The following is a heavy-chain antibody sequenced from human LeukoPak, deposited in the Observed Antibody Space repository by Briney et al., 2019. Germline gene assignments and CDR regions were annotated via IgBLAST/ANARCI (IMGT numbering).Heavy chain of an antibody. V-gene: IGHV3-23*01. CDR3: AKDPPDNYYDSSGPFDY. Sequence: GSLRLSCAASGFTFSSYAMSWVRQAPGKGLEWVSAISGRGGSTYYADSVKGRFTITRDNSKNTLYLQMNSLRAEDTAVYYCAKDPPDNYYDSSGPFDYWGQGTLVTVSS. J-gene: IGHJ4*02. CDR2: ISGRGGST. D-gene: IGHD3-22*01. CDR1: GFTFSSYA.